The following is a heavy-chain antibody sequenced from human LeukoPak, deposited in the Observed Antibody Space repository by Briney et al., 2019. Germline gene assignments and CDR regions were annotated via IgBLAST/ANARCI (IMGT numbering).Heavy chain of an antibody. Sequence: SETLSLTCTVYGGSFSGYYWSWLRQPPGKGLEWIGEINHSGSTNYNPSLSGRVTISVDTSRNRFSLKVNSVTAADTAVYYCARGPSAYYRRWFDPWGQGTLVTVSS. D-gene: IGHD1-26*01. J-gene: IGHJ5*02. CDR1: GGSFSGYY. V-gene: IGHV4-34*01. CDR3: ARGPSAYYRRWFDP. CDR2: INHSGST.